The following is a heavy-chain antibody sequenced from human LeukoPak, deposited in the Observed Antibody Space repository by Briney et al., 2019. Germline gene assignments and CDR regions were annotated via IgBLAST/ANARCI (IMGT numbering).Heavy chain of an antibody. CDR3: ARSSGWRDAFDF. Sequence: SETLSLTCSVSGGSISMSGFYWNWIRQLPGKGLEWIGYTYNSGNTYYNPSFGSRVTISTDTFMNQFFLKSHSVTAADTAVYYCARSSGWRDAFDFWGRGTMVTVSS. D-gene: IGHD6-19*01. J-gene: IGHJ3*01. CDR2: TYNSGNT. CDR1: GGSISMSGFY. V-gene: IGHV4-31*03.